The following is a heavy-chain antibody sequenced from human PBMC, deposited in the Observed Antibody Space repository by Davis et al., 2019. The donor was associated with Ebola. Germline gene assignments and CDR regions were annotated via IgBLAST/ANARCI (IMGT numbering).Heavy chain of an antibody. V-gene: IGHV3-23*01. CDR3: ARGSIGYGGNSGFDY. D-gene: IGHD4-23*01. J-gene: IGHJ4*02. CDR1: GYTFSTYA. Sequence: GGSLRLSCAASGYTFSTYAMTWVRQAPGKGLEWVSSISGSSGGSYYADSVKGRFAISRDNSKNTLYLEMKSLRAEDTAVYYCARGSIGYGGNSGFDYWGQGTLVTVSS. CDR2: ISGSSGGS.